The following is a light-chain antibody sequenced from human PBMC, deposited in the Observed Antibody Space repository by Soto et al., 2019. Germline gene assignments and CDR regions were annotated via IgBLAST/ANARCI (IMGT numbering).Light chain of an antibody. J-gene: IGKJ4*01. V-gene: IGKV3-20*01. CDR3: LQYGSSPLT. CDR2: GAS. Sequence: EIVLTQSPGTLSLSPGERATLSCRGSLSISSSYLAWYQQKPGQAPRLLIYGASSRATGIPDRFSGSGSGTDFTLTISTLEPEDFAVYYCLQYGSSPLTFGVGTKVEIK. CDR1: LSISSSY.